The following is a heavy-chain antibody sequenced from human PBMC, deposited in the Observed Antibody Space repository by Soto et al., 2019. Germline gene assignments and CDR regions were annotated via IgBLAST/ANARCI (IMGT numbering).Heavy chain of an antibody. CDR1: GGTFSSYS. Sequence: QVQLVQSGAEVKKPGSSVKVSCKASGGTFSSYSINWVRQAPGQGLEWMGEIIPIFGTANYAQKFQGRVTITADESTRTAYMELSSLRSADTAVYYCARDGGRHSGGIDYLGQGTLVTVSS. CDR3: ARDGGRHSGGIDY. J-gene: IGHJ4*02. CDR2: IIPIFGTA. V-gene: IGHV1-69*01. D-gene: IGHD1-26*01.